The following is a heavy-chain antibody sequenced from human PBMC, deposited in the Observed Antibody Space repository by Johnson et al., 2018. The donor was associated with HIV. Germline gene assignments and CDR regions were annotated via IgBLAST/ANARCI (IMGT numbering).Heavy chain of an antibody. Sequence: QMQLVESGGGVVQPGRSLRLSCAASGFTFNRYGMHWVRQAPGKGLEWVAFIRYDGSNKYYADSVKGRFTISRDNSKNTLYLQMNSLRAEDTAVYYCARSGYGSGSTHDAFDIWGQGTMVTVSS. CDR1: GFTFNRYG. V-gene: IGHV3-33*08. CDR3: ARSGYGSGSTHDAFDI. J-gene: IGHJ3*02. CDR2: IRYDGSNK. D-gene: IGHD3-10*01.